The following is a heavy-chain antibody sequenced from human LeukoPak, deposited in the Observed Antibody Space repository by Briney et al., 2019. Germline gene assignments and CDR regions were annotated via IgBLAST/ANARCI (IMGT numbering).Heavy chain of an antibody. J-gene: IGHJ4*02. Sequence: PGGSLRLSCAASGFTFSSYGMHWVRQAPGKGLEWVAFIRYDGSNKYYADSVKGRFTISRDNSKNTLYLQMNSLRAEDTAVYYCAKDRGGVVVAATPSDYWGQGTLVTVSS. D-gene: IGHD2-15*01. CDR3: AKDRGGVVVAATPSDY. V-gene: IGHV3-30*02. CDR1: GFTFSSYG. CDR2: IRYDGSNK.